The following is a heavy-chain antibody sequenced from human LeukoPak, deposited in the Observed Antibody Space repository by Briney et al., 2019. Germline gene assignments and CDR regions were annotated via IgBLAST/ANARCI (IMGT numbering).Heavy chain of an antibody. V-gene: IGHV3-11*04. D-gene: IGHD1-26*01. CDR2: ISGGGSAV. J-gene: IGHJ5*02. CDR3: ARWERALDT. Sequence: GGSLRLSCAAAGFSFSDYYMSWIRVAPGKGLECISYISGGGSAVYCADSVKSRFTISRDNAKNSLYLEMNSLTVEDTGVYYCARWERALDTWGQGTLVTVSS. CDR1: GFSFSDYY.